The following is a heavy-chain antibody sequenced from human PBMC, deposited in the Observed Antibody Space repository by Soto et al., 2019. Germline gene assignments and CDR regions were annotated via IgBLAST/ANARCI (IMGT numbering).Heavy chain of an antibody. D-gene: IGHD3-9*01. CDR1: GFVFTRST. CDR2: ITSASDYI. Sequence: GGSLRLSCVASGFVFTRSTMNWVRQAPGKGLEWVSSITSASDYIFYADSVKGRFTISRDNAKNSLYLQMNSLRAEDTAVYYCERVGTGSSTPLDIWGQGTMVTVSS. V-gene: IGHV3-21*01. J-gene: IGHJ3*02. CDR3: ERVGTGSSTPLDI.